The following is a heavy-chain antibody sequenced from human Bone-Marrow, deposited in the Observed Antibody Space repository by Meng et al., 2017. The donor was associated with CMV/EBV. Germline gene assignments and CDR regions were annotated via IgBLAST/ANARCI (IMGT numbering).Heavy chain of an antibody. J-gene: IGHJ4*02. CDR1: GYTFTSYD. CDR3: ARASGYCSGWYRALYYFEY. V-gene: IGHV1-8*03. CDR2: MNTNSGNT. Sequence: ASVKVSCKASGYTFTSYDINWVRQAPGQGLEWMGWMNTNSGNTGYAQKFQGRVTITRNTSISTAYMELRSRRTDDTAVYYCARASGYCSGWYRALYYFEYWGQGTLATVSS. D-gene: IGHD6-19*01.